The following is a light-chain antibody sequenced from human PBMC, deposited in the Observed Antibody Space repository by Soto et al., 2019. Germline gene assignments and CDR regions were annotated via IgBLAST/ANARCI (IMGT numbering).Light chain of an antibody. Sequence: DIQLTQSPSFLSASVGDRVTITCRASQGISSYLAWHQQKPGKAPNLLIYAASTLQSGVPSRFSGSGSGTEFTLTISSLQPEDFATYYCQHLDSYSTFGQGTRLEIK. CDR2: AAS. CDR1: QGISSY. CDR3: QHLDSYST. V-gene: IGKV1-9*01. J-gene: IGKJ5*01.